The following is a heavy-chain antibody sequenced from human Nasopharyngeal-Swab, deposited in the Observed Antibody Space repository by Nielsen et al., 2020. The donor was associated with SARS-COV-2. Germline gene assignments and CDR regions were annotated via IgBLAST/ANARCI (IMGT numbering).Heavy chain of an antibody. CDR3: ANGGGNSGWYFDL. V-gene: IGHV3-9*01. CDR1: GFTFDDYA. CDR2: ISWNSGSI. Sequence: SLKISCAASGFTFDDYAMHWVRQAPGKGLEWVSGISWNSGSIGYADSVKGRFTISRDNAKNFLYLQMNSLRAEDTALYYCANGGGNSGWYFDLWGRGTLVTVSS. J-gene: IGHJ2*01. D-gene: IGHD4-23*01.